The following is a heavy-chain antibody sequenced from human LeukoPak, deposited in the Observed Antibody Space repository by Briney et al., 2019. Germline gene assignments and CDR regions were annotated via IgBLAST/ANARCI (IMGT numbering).Heavy chain of an antibody. CDR1: GGTFSSYA. D-gene: IGHD3-9*01. J-gene: IGHJ5*02. CDR2: IIPIFGTA. CDR3: ARVPSDILTGSLHSWFDP. Sequence: SVKVSCKASGGTFSSYAISWVRQAPGQGLEWMGGIIPIFGTANYAQKFQGRVTITADESTSTAYMELSSLRSEDTAVYYCARVPSDILTGSLHSWFDPWGQGTLVTVSS. V-gene: IGHV1-69*01.